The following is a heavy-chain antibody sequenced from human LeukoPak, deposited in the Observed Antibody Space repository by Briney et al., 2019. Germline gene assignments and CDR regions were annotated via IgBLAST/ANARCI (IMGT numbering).Heavy chain of an antibody. CDR1: GGSISRSY. CDR3: ARDPIVSVGDWYFDL. V-gene: IGHV4-59*01. CDR2: IYYSGSTNYT. J-gene: IGHJ2*01. Sequence: SDTLTLTRTVSGGSISRSYWSWIRQPPGKGLEWIGYIYYSGSTNYTNYNPSLKSRVTISVDTSKNQFSLKLSSVTAADTAVYYCARDPIVSVGDWYFDLWGRGTLVTVSS. D-gene: IGHD3-16*02.